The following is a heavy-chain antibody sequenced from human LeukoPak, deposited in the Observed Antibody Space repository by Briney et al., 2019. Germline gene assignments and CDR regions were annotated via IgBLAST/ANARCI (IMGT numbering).Heavy chain of an antibody. CDR3: ARVDSAEKRDFDY. CDR2: IKEGGSEK. J-gene: IGHJ4*02. V-gene: IGHV3-7*01. Sequence: GGSLRLPCAASGFTFSNYWMTWVRQAPGKGLEWVANIKEGGSEKYYVDSVKGRFTISRDNAKNSAFLQMNSLRAEDTAVYYCARVDSAEKRDFDYWGQGTLVTVSS. CDR1: GFTFSNYW. D-gene: IGHD3-22*01.